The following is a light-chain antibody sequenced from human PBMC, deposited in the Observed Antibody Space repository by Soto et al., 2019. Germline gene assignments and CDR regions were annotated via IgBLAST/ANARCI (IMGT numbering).Light chain of an antibody. CDR2: GKN. V-gene: IGLV1-40*01. Sequence: QSVLTQPPSVSGAPGQRVTISCTGSTSNIGARYDVHWFQQLPETAPKLLISGKNNRPSGVPDRFSASRSGTSASLAITGLQADDEADYYCQSYDHSLAAYVFGTGTKVTVL. CDR3: QSYDHSLAAYV. J-gene: IGLJ1*01. CDR1: TSNIGARYD.